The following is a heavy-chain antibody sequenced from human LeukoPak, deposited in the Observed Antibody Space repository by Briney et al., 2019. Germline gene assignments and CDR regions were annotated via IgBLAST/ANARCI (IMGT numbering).Heavy chain of an antibody. CDR2: IYGGGNT. J-gene: IGHJ4*02. D-gene: IGHD3-10*01. CDR3: AREGPGVHHFDY. V-gene: IGHV3-53*01. Sequence: GGSLRLSCVASRFTVSSNYMSGVRQAPGKGLEWVSVIYGGGNTFYADSVKGRFTISRDNSKNTLYLQMNSLRAEDTAVYYCAREGPGVHHFDYWGQGTLVTVSS. CDR1: RFTVSSNY.